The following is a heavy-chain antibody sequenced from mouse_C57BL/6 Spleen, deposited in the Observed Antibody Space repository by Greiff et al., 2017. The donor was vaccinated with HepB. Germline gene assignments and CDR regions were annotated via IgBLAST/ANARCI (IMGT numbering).Heavy chain of an antibody. CDR3: ASGRLFDY. V-gene: IGHV1-52*01. CDR2: IDPSDSET. Sequence: VKLQQPGAELVRPGSSVKLYCKASGYTFTSYWMHWVKQRPIQGLEWIGNIDPSDSETHYNQKFKDKATLTVDKSSSTAYMQLSSLTSEDSAVYYCASGRLFDYWGQGTTLTVSS. J-gene: IGHJ2*01. D-gene: IGHD1-1*02. CDR1: GYTFTSYW.